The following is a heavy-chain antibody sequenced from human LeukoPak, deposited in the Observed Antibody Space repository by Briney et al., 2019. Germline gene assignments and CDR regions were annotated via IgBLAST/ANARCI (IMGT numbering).Heavy chain of an antibody. CDR1: GFTFSSYS. Sequence: PGGSLRLSCAASGFTFSSYSMNWVRQAPGKGLEWVSYISSSSSTIYYADSVKGRFTISRDNAKNSLYLQMNSLRAEDTAVYYCARDPKTYYDFWSGYRGGNWFDPWGQGTLVIVSS. D-gene: IGHD3-3*01. V-gene: IGHV3-48*04. CDR2: ISSSSSTI. CDR3: ARDPKTYYDFWSGYRGGNWFDP. J-gene: IGHJ5*02.